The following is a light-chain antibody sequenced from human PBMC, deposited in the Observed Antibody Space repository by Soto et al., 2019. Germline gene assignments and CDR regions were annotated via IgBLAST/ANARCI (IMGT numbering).Light chain of an antibody. Sequence: DIVLTHSPCTLSLSPVQRAALSCSGSQSISSSFLAWYQQKPGQAPRLLIYGASSRATGIPARFSGSGSGTDFTLTISSLEPEDFAVYYCQQYDTWPLTFGGGTKVDIK. V-gene: IGKV3-20*01. J-gene: IGKJ4*01. CDR3: QQYDTWPLT. CDR2: GAS. CDR1: QSISSSF.